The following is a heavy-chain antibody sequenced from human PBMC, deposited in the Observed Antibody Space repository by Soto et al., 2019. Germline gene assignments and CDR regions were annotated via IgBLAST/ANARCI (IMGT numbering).Heavy chain of an antibody. CDR2: ITGGGGGRT. Sequence: GGSLRLSCAAPGFTFTNYAMNWVRQAPGKRLEWVSTITGGGGGRTNYADSVKGRFNISRDNSKNTLYMQMNSVRAEDTALYYCAKQAASVSTFHYRGQGAPVTAPQ. CDR1: GFTFTNYA. D-gene: IGHD3-3*02. V-gene: IGHV3-23*01. J-gene: IGHJ4*02. CDR3: AKQAASVSTFHY.